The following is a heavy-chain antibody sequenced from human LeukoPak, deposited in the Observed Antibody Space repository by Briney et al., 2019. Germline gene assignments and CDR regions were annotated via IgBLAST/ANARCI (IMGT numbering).Heavy chain of an antibody. CDR3: ARAAKSIAARRDFDY. J-gene: IGHJ4*02. Sequence: SETLSLTCAVYGGSLSGYYWSWIRQPPGKGLEWIGEINHSGSTNYNPSLKSRVTISVDTSKNQFSLKLSSVTAADTAVYYCARAAKSIAARRDFDYWGQGTLATVSS. CDR2: INHSGST. V-gene: IGHV4-34*01. D-gene: IGHD6-6*01. CDR1: GGSLSGYY.